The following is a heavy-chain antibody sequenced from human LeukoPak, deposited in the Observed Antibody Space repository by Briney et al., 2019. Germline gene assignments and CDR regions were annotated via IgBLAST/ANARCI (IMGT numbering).Heavy chain of an antibody. CDR2: INPNSGGT. V-gene: IGHV1-2*02. Sequence: GASVNVSCKASGYTFTGYYMHWVRQAPGQGLEGMGWINPNSGGTNYAQKFQGRVTMTRDTSISTAYMELSRLRADDTAVYYCARGDYGNHAFDIWGQGTMVTVSS. J-gene: IGHJ3*02. CDR3: ARGDYGNHAFDI. D-gene: IGHD4-17*01. CDR1: GYTFTGYY.